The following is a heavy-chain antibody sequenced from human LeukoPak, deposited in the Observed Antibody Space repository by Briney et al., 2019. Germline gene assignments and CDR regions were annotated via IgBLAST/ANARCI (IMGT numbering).Heavy chain of an antibody. CDR1: GGSVSSGSYY. Sequence: PSETLSLTCTVSGGSVSSGSYYWSWIRQPPGKGLEWVANIKQDGSEKDYVDSVKGRFTISRDNAKNSLYLQVNSLRAEDTAVYYCARVYSSSSGKNVFDIWGQGTMVIVSS. V-gene: IGHV3-7*03. CDR2: IKQDGSEK. J-gene: IGHJ3*02. CDR3: ARVYSSSSGKNVFDI. D-gene: IGHD6-6*01.